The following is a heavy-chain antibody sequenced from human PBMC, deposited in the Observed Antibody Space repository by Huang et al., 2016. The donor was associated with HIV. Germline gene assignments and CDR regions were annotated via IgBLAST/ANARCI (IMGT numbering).Heavy chain of an antibody. CDR3: ARAKDTWDAYDI. V-gene: IGHV3-30-3*01. D-gene: IGHD5-18*01. Sequence: QVQLVESGGGVVPPGRSLRLSCAASGVPFNNHAMHWVRQAPGKGLGGVAVISNDGSNNYYADAVKGRFTISRDSSKSTLFLHMTSLRTEDTAVYYCARAKDTWDAYDIWGQGTMVIVSS. CDR1: GVPFNNHA. J-gene: IGHJ3*02. CDR2: ISNDGSNN.